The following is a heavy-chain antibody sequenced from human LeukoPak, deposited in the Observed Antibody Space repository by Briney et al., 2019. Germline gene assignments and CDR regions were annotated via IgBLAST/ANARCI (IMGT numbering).Heavy chain of an antibody. CDR2: VYYSGST. CDR3: ARGSGWFGF. D-gene: IGHD6-19*01. Sequence: PSETLSLTCTVAGDSISSYYWSWIRQPPGKGLEWIGYVYYSGSTNYNPSLKSRVTISVDTSKNQFSLKLGSVTAADTAVYYCARGSGWFGFWGRGTLVTVSS. J-gene: IGHJ5*01. V-gene: IGHV4-59*08. CDR1: GDSISSYY.